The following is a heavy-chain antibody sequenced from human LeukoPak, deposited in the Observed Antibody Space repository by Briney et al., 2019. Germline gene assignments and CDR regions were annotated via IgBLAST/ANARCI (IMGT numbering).Heavy chain of an antibody. V-gene: IGHV4-34*01. J-gene: IGHJ4*02. CDR3: ARGRRGGYESRVRGVALGYYFDN. D-gene: IGHD5-12*01. Sequence: SGTLTLTCAVYGLSFSGYYWSWIRQPPGKGLEWMGEINHSGSTKYNPSLKSRVTISVDTSKNQFSLTLSSVTAADTAVYYCARGRRGGYESRVRGVALGYYFDNWGQGTLVTVSS. CDR1: GLSFSGYY. CDR2: INHSGST.